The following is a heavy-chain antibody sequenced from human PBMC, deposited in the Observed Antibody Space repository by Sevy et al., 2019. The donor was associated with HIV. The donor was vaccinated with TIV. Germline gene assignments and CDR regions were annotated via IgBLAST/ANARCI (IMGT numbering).Heavy chain of an antibody. D-gene: IGHD6-6*01. CDR2: KGEGGSNK. Sequence: GSLKPPRATAGFTFRWYGMQWVRQAPSKGLEGGAVKGEGGSNKYYADSVKGRFTISRDNSKNTFHLQMSSLRLEDTGVYYCARGLAALPGYYYGMDVWGQGTTVTVSS. CDR1: GFTFRWYG. J-gene: IGHJ6*02. CDR3: ARGLAALPGYYYGMDV. V-gene: IGHV3-30*02.